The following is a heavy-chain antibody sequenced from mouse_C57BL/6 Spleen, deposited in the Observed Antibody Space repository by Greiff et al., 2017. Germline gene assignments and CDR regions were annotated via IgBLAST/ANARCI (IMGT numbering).Heavy chain of an antibody. D-gene: IGHD3-1*01. CDR3: ARPGSSGVPWCFDV. Sequence: VQLKQSGPELVKPGASVKMSCKASGYTFTDYNMHWVKQSHGKSLEWIGYINPNNGGTSYNQKFKGKATLTVNKSSSTAYMELRSLTSEDSAVYYCARPGSSGVPWCFDVWGTGTTVTVSS. V-gene: IGHV1-22*01. CDR2: INPNNGGT. J-gene: IGHJ1*03. CDR1: GYTFTDYN.